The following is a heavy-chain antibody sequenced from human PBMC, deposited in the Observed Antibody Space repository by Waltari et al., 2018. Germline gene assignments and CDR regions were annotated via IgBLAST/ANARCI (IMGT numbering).Heavy chain of an antibody. D-gene: IGHD5-12*01. CDR1: GGSISGSRYY. V-gene: IGHV4-39*01. J-gene: IGHJ5*02. Sequence: QLQLQESGPGLVKPSETLSLTCSVSGGSISGSRYYWGWIRQSPGKGLEWIGSIYYSGSIYYNPTLQSRVTISGDTSKNQFSLNLSSVTAADTAVYYCARHWKRNGYRFDPWGQGTRVNVSS. CDR2: IYYSGSI. CDR3: ARHWKRNGYRFDP.